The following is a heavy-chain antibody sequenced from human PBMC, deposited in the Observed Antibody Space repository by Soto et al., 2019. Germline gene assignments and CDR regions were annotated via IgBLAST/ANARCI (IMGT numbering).Heavy chain of an antibody. CDR2: IYYSGST. CDR1: GGSIGSGGCY. J-gene: IGHJ5*02. V-gene: IGHV4-31*03. Sequence: TLSLPCTVSGGSIGSGGCYWTWIHQHPGKGLQWIGYIYYSGSTYYNPSLKSRLTISVDTSKNQFSLKLTSVTAADTAVYYCARGEYSSVWYGNWFDPWGQGTLVTVSS. CDR3: ARGEYSSVWYGNWFDP. D-gene: IGHD6-13*01.